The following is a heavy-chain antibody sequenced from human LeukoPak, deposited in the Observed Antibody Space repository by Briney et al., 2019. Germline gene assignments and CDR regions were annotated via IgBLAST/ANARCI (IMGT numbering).Heavy chain of an antibody. CDR3: VKNSPPRYSGSPPAY. CDR1: GFTFSSYW. Sequence: GGSLRLSCAASGFTFSSYWMSWVRQAPGKGLEWVANINKDGGEKYYVDSVKGRFTISRDNAKNSLYLQMNSLRADDTAVYYCVKNSPPRYSGSPPAYWGQGTLVTVSS. V-gene: IGHV3-7*03. D-gene: IGHD1-26*01. CDR2: INKDGGEK. J-gene: IGHJ4*02.